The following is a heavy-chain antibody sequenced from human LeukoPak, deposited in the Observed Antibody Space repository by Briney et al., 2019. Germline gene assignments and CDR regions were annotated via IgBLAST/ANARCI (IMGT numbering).Heavy chain of an antibody. D-gene: IGHD6-19*01. V-gene: IGHV3-21*01. Sequence: GGSLRLSCAASGFTFSSYSMNWVRQAPGKGLEWVSSISSSSSYIYYADSVKGRFTISRDNAKNSLYLQMNSLRAEDTAVYYCARAEAGTGGTDYWGQGTLVTVSS. J-gene: IGHJ4*02. CDR1: GFTFSSYS. CDR3: ARAEAGTGGTDY. CDR2: ISSSSSYI.